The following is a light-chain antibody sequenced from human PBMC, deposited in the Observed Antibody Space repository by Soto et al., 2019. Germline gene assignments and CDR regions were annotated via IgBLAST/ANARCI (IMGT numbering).Light chain of an antibody. CDR1: QSISSY. CDR2: AAS. V-gene: IGKV1-39*01. CDR3: QQSYITSWT. J-gene: IGKJ1*01. Sequence: DIQMTQSPSSLSASVGDRVTITCRSSQSISSYLNWYQQKPGQAPKLLIYAASSLQSGVPSRFSGSGSGTDFTLTISSLQPEDFATDYSQQSYITSWTFGQGTKVEIK.